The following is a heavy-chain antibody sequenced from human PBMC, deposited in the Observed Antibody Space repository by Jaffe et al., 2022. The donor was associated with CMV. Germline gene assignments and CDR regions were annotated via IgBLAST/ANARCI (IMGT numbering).Heavy chain of an antibody. V-gene: IGHV3-73*01. Sequence: EVQLVESGGGLVQPGGSLKLSCAASGFTFSGSAMHWVRQASGKGLEWVGRIRSKANSYATAYAASVKGRFTISRDDSKNTAYLQMNSLKTEDTAVYYCTRQGLVRGLSPNSNQGNIEEYYYYYYMDVWGKGTTVTVSS. D-gene: IGHD3-10*01. J-gene: IGHJ6*03. CDR1: GFTFSGSA. CDR2: IRSKANSYAT. CDR3: TRQGLVRGLSPNSNQGNIEEYYYYYYMDV.